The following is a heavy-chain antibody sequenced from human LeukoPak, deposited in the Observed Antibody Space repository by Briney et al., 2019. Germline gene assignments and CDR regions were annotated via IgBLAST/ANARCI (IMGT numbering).Heavy chain of an antibody. J-gene: IGHJ5*02. CDR2: ISGDGGST. CDR1: GFTFDDYA. V-gene: IGHV3-43*02. Sequence: PGGSLRLSCAASGFTFDDYAMHWVRQAPGKGLEWVSLISGDGGSTYYADSVKGRFTISRDNSKDSLYLQMNSLRTEDTALYYCAKGPNPYCSSTSCYAPWGQGTLVTVS. D-gene: IGHD2-2*01. CDR3: AKGPNPYCSSTSCYAP.